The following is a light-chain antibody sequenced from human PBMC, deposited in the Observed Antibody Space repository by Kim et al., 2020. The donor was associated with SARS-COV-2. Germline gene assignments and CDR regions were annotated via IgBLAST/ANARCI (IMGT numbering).Light chain of an antibody. V-gene: IGLV2-8*01. CDR3: SSYAGNNNVV. CDR1: SSDIGGFNE. J-gene: IGLJ1*01. Sequence: SALTQPPSASGSPGQSVTISCTGTSSDIGGFNEVSWYQQYPGKAPKVIIYDVTKRPSGVPDRFSGSKSGTTASLIVSGLQPDDEADYYCSSYAGNNNVVFGTGTKVTV. CDR2: DVT.